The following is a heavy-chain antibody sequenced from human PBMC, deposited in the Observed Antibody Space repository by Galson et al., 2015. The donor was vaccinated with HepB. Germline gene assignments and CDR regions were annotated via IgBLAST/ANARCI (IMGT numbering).Heavy chain of an antibody. CDR1: GYTFTSYA. V-gene: IGHV1-3*02. CDR2: SNAGNGNT. J-gene: IGHJ6*02. Sequence: SVKVSCKASGYTFTSYAMHWVHQAPGQRLGWMGWSNAGNGNTKYSQEFQGRVTTTRDTSASTAYMELSSLRSEDMAVYYCARGPKMNDFWSGYLSENDYGMDVWGQGTTVTVSS. CDR3: ARGPKMNDFWSGYLSENDYGMDV. D-gene: IGHD3-3*01.